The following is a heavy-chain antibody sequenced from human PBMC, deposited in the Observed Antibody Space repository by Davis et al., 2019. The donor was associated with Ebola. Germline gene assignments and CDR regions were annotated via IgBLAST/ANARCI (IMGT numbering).Heavy chain of an antibody. CDR3: ARDPRGGADGMDV. J-gene: IGHJ6*02. D-gene: IGHD3-16*01. V-gene: IGHV4-31*03. CDR2: IYYSGST. CDR1: GGSISSGGYY. Sequence: LRLSCTVSGGSISSGGYYWSWIRQHPGKGLEWIEYIYYSGSTYYNPSLKSRVTISVDTSKNQFSLKLSSVTAADTAVYYCARDPRGGADGMDVWGQGTTVTVSS.